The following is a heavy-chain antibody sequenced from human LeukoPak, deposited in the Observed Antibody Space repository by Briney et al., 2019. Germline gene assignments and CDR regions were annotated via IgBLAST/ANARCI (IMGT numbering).Heavy chain of an antibody. V-gene: IGHV4-34*01. CDR2: INHSGST. CDR3: ARGRSITMVRGRSNWFDP. D-gene: IGHD3-10*01. CDR1: GGSFSGYY. J-gene: IGHJ5*02. Sequence: PSETLSLTCAVYGGSFSGYYWRRIRQPPGKGLEWIGEINHSGSTNYNPSLKSRVTISVDTSKNHFPLKLSSVPAADTAVYYCARGRSITMVRGRSNWFDPWGQGTLVTVSS.